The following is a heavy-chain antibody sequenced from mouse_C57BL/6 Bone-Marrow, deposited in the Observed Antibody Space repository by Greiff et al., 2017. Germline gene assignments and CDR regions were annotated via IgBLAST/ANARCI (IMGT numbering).Heavy chain of an antibody. J-gene: IGHJ1*03. CDR1: GYTFPSYG. CDR3: ARGKDFWYFDV. CDR2: IYPRSGNT. V-gene: IGHV1-81*01. Sequence: QVQLKESGAELARPGASVKLSCKASGYTFPSYGISWVKQRTGQGLEWIGEIYPRSGNTYYNEKFKGKATLTADKSSSTAYMELRSLTSEDSAVYFCARGKDFWYFDVWGTGTTVTVSS.